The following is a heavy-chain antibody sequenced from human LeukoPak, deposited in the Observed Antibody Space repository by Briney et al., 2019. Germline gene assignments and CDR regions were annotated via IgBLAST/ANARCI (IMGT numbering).Heavy chain of an antibody. J-gene: IGHJ5*02. V-gene: IGHV4-59*12. CDR2: IYYSGST. Sequence: SETLSLTCSVSGGSISSYYWNWIRQPPGKGLEWIGYIYYSGSTNYNPSLKSRVTISVDTSNYQFSLKLSSVTAADTAVYYCAREGASWGFTWGQGTLVTVSS. CDR1: GGSISSYY. CDR3: AREGASWGFT. D-gene: IGHD2-2*01.